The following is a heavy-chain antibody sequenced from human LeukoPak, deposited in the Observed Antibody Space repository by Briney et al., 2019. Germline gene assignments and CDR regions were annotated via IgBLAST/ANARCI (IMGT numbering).Heavy chain of an antibody. V-gene: IGHV4-34*01. CDR1: GGSISSYY. Sequence: SETLSLTCTVSGGSISSYYWSWIRQPPGKGLEWIGEINHSGSTNYNPSLKSRVTTSVDTSKNQFSLKLSSVTAADTAVYYCARGDYVWGSYRYNWFDPWGQGTLVTVSS. J-gene: IGHJ5*02. CDR2: INHSGST. D-gene: IGHD3-16*02. CDR3: ARGDYVWGSYRYNWFDP.